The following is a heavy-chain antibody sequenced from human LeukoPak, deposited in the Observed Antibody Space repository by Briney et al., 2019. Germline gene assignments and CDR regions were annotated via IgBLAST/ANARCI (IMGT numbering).Heavy chain of an antibody. Sequence: GGSLRLSCAASGLTFTNAWMTWVRQAPGKGLEWVGLIKSKAEGGTADFGAPVKGRFAISRDDSKNTLYLQMNSLKIEDTAVYYCATDLGSMYGLSYWGQGTLVTVSS. V-gene: IGHV3-15*01. CDR1: GLTFTNAW. CDR2: IKSKAEGGTA. J-gene: IGHJ4*02. D-gene: IGHD2-8*01. CDR3: ATDLGSMYGLSY.